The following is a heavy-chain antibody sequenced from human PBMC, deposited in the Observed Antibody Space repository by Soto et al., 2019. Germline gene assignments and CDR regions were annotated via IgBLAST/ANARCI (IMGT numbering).Heavy chain of an antibody. V-gene: IGHV1-18*04. CDR3: ARDYGLAVAGSAFDI. CDR1: GYTFTSYG. CDR2: ISAYNGNT. D-gene: IGHD6-19*01. Sequence: EASVKVSCKASGYTFTSYGISWVRQAPGQGLEWMGWISAYNGNTNYAQKLQGRVTMTTDTSTSTAYMELRSLRSDDTAVYYCARDYGLAVAGSAFDIWGQGTMVTVSS. J-gene: IGHJ3*02.